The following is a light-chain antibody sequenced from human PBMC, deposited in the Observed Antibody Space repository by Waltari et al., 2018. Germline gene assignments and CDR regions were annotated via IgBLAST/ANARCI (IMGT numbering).Light chain of an antibody. J-gene: IGKJ3*01. Sequence: DIQMTQSPSSLSASVGDRVTITCRASQSISTYLNWYQQKPGKAPKLLISAVSNLQSGVPSRFTGSGSGTDFTLTINSLQPEDFATYYCQQSYRTPFTFGPGTIVDI. CDR1: QSISTY. CDR3: QQSYRTPFT. CDR2: AVS. V-gene: IGKV1-39*01.